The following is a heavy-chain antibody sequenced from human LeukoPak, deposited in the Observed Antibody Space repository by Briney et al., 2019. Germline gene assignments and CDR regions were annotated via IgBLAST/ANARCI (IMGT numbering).Heavy chain of an antibody. Sequence: SVKVSCKASGGTFSSYAISWVRQAPGQGLEWMGRIIPILGIANYAQKFQGRVTITADKSTSTAYMELSSLRSEDTAVYYCARDHRIAVAGYFDYWGQGTLVTVSS. CDR3: ARDHRIAVAGYFDY. J-gene: IGHJ4*02. D-gene: IGHD6-19*01. CDR1: GGTFSSYA. CDR2: IIPILGIA. V-gene: IGHV1-69*04.